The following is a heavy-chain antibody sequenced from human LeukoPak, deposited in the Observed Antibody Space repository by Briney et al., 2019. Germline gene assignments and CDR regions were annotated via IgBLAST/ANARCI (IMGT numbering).Heavy chain of an antibody. Sequence: SSPTLVNPTQTLTLTCTFSGFSLSTSGVGVGWIRQPPGKALEWLALIYWNDDKRYSPSLKSRLTITKDTSKNQVVLTMTSMDPVDTATYYCARGIGYCSGGSCLALGYWGQGTLVTVPS. V-gene: IGHV2-5*01. CDR3: ARGIGYCSGGSCLALGY. J-gene: IGHJ4*02. D-gene: IGHD2-15*01. CDR2: IYWNDDK. CDR1: GFSLSTSGVG.